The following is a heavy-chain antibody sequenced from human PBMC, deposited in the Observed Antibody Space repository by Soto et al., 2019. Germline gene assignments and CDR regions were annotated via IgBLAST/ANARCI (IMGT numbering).Heavy chain of an antibody. Sequence: SETLSLTCAVYGGSFSGYYWTWIRQPPGKGLEWIGDITHTGSTNYSPSLKSRITFSLDTSKDQFSLKLSSVTAADTAVYYCASRSQDPWSGYYVVAFDIWGQGTMVTVSS. J-gene: IGHJ3*02. V-gene: IGHV4-34*01. CDR2: ITHTGST. CDR3: ASRSQDPWSGYYVVAFDI. CDR1: GGSFSGYY. D-gene: IGHD3-3*01.